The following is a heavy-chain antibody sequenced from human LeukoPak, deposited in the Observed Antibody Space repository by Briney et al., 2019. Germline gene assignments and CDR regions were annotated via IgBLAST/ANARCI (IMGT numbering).Heavy chain of an antibody. J-gene: IGHJ6*03. V-gene: IGHV4-38-2*02. CDR1: GYSISSGYS. Sequence: SETLSLTCTVSGYSISSGYSWGWIRQPPGKGLEWIGSIHHSGRTYYNPSLKSRVTLSVDTSKNQFSLRLSSVTAADTAVYYCARVILEYLRDWGYMDVWRRGATVSVSS. CDR3: ARVILEYLRDWGYMDV. CDR2: IHHSGRT. D-gene: IGHD2/OR15-2a*01.